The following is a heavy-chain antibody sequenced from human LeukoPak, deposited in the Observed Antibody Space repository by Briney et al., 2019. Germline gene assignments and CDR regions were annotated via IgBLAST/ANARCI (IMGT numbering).Heavy chain of an antibody. CDR2: INAGNGNT. V-gene: IGHV1-3*01. Sequence: ASVKVSCKASGYTFTSYAMHWVRQAPGQRLEWMGWINAGNGNTKYSQKFQGRVTITRDTSASTAYMELRSLRSDDTAVYYCASGGEYCSSTSCPLDYWGQGTLVTVSS. D-gene: IGHD2-2*01. CDR1: GYTFTSYA. J-gene: IGHJ4*02. CDR3: ASGGEYCSSTSCPLDY.